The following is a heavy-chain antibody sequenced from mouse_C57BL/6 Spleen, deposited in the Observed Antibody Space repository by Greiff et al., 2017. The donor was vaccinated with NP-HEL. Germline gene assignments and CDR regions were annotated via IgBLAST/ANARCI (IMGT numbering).Heavy chain of an antibody. V-gene: IGHV10-1*01. CDR2: IRSKSNNYAT. Sequence: EVKLMESGGGLVQPKGSLKLSCAASGFSFNTYAMNWVRQAPGKGFEWVARIRSKSNNYATYYADSVKDRFTISRDDSESMLYLQMNNLKTEDTAMYYCVRHSNYYAMDYWGQGTSVTVSS. CDR1: GFSFNTYA. CDR3: VRHSNYYAMDY. D-gene: IGHD2-5*01. J-gene: IGHJ4*01.